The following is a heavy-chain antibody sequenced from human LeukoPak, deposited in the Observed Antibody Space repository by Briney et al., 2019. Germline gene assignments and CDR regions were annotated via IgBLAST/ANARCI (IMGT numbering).Heavy chain of an antibody. V-gene: IGHV3-64D*06. D-gene: IGHD1-1*01. CDR3: VKDQAGTTGNAFDI. J-gene: IGHJ3*02. Sequence: PGGSLRLSCSVSGLSFSRYPIHLVRQAPGKGLEYVSAISSNGGSTYYADSVKGRFTISRDNSKNTLYLQMSSLRGEDTAVYYCVKDQAGTTGNAFDIWGQGTMVTVSS. CDR2: ISSNGGST. CDR1: GLSFSRYP.